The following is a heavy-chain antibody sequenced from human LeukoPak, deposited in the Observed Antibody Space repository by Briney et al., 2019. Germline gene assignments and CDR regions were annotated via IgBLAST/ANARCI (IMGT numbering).Heavy chain of an antibody. CDR1: GFTFNSFW. CDR2: INSDGIRT. Sequence: GGSLRLSCAASGFTFNSFWMYWVRQVPGKGLLWVASINSDGIRTSHADSVQGRFTISRDNANNTLYLQMNSLRVEDTAVYYCARGGSGSGYHYYYYYMDVWGKGTTVTISS. J-gene: IGHJ6*03. V-gene: IGHV3-74*01. D-gene: IGHD3-22*01. CDR3: ARGGSGSGYHYYYYYMDV.